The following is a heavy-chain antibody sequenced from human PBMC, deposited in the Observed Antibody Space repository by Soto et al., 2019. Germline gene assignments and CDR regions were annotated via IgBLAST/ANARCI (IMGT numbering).Heavy chain of an antibody. CDR3: TRLFDWNDGYYYYYMDV. J-gene: IGHJ6*03. CDR1: GFTFSGSA. CDR2: IRSKANSYAT. D-gene: IGHD1-1*01. Sequence: HPGGSLRLSCAASGFTFSGSAMHWVRQASGKGLEWVGRIRSKANSYATAYAASVKGRFTISRDDSKNTAYLQMNSLKTEDTAVYYCTRLFDWNDGYYYYYMDVWGKGTTVTVS. V-gene: IGHV3-73*01.